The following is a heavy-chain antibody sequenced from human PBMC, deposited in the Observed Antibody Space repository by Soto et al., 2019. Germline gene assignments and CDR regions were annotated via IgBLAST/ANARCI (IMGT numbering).Heavy chain of an antibody. CDR3: ARDIGYDFWSGYFGY. CDR1: GFTFSSYS. D-gene: IGHD3-3*01. Sequence: SGGSLRLSCAASGFTFSSYSMNWVRQAPGKGLEWVSSISSSSYIYYADSVKGRFTISRDNAKNSLYLQMNSLRAEDTAVYYCARDIGYDFWSGYFGYWGQGTLVTASS. CDR2: ISSSSYI. V-gene: IGHV3-21*01. J-gene: IGHJ4*02.